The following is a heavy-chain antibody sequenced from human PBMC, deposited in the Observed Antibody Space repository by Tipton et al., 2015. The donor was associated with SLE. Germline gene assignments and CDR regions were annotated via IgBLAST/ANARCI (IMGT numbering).Heavy chain of an antibody. J-gene: IGHJ6*02. Sequence: TLSLTCTVSGGSISSYYWSWIRQPPGKGLEWIGYIYYSGSTNYNPSLKSRVTISVDTSKNQFSLKLSSVTAAATAVYYCARTRRGYSYAYGMDVWGQGTTVTVSS. CDR3: ARTRRGYSYAYGMDV. CDR2: IYYSGST. V-gene: IGHV4-59*07. CDR1: GGSISSYY. D-gene: IGHD5-18*01.